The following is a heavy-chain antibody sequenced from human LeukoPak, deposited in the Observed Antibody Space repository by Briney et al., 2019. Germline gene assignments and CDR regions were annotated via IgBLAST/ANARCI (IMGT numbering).Heavy chain of an antibody. CDR1: GGTFSSYA. V-gene: IGHV1-69*04. CDR3: ARDYYDSSGYEFDY. CDR2: IIPILGIA. Sequence: SVKVSCKASGGTFSSYAISWVRQAPGQGLEWMGRIIPILGIANYAQKFQGRVTITADKSTSTAYMELSSLRSEDTAVYYCARDYYDSSGYEFDYWGQGTLVTVSS. D-gene: IGHD3-22*01. J-gene: IGHJ4*02.